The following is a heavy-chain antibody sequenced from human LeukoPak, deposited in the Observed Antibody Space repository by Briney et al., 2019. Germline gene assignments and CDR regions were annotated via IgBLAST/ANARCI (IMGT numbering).Heavy chain of an antibody. CDR1: GFTVSSNY. CDR3: ARDHYYDGRGRFDP. Sequence: GGSLRLSCAASGFTVSSNYMSWVRQAPGKGLEWVSTIYSGGSTYDADSLKGRFTISRDNSKNTVYLQMNSLRAEDTAVYYCARDHYYDGRGRFDPWGQGILVTVSS. J-gene: IGHJ5*02. V-gene: IGHV3-66*01. CDR2: IYSGGST. D-gene: IGHD3-16*01.